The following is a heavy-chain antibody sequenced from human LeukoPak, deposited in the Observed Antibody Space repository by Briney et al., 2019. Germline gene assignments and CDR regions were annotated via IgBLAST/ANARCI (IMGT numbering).Heavy chain of an antibody. CDR1: GFTFDDYA. V-gene: IGHV3-43*02. CDR2: ISGDGGST. J-gene: IGHJ5*02. D-gene: IGHD3/OR15-3a*01. CDR3: AKDIGGLGDNWFDP. Sequence: GGSLRLSCAASGFTFDDYAMHWVRQAPGKGLEWVSLISGDGGSTYYADSVKGRFTISRDNSKTSLYLQMNSLRTEDTALYYCAKDIGGLGDNWFDPWGQGTLVTVSS.